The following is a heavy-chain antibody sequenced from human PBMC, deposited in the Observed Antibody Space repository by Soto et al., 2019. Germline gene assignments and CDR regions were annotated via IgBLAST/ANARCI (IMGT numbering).Heavy chain of an antibody. V-gene: IGHV4-4*09. Sequence: QVQLQESGPGLVKPSETLSLTCTVSGGSMSGQHWSWIRQPPGKGLEWIGHHSDSTSYNPSLKSRVTISTDTSKNQFFLKLSSVTAADTAVYYCATYSVGEGGRGSWGQGTLVTVSS. J-gene: IGHJ5*02. CDR3: ATYSVGEGGRGS. CDR1: GGSMSGQH. CDR2: HHSDST. D-gene: IGHD5-12*01.